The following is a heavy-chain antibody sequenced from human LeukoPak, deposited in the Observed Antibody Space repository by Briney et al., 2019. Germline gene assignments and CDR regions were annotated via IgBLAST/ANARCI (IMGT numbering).Heavy chain of an antibody. CDR3: ARGGRLAARY. CDR1: GGSFSGYY. J-gene: IGHJ3*01. V-gene: IGHV4-34*01. CDR2: INHSGST. Sequence: SETLSLTCAVYGGSFSGYYRSWIRQPPGKGLEWIGEINHSGSTNYNPSLKSRVTISVDTSKNQFSLKLSSVTAADTAVYYCARGGRLAARYWGQGTMVTVSS. D-gene: IGHD6-6*01.